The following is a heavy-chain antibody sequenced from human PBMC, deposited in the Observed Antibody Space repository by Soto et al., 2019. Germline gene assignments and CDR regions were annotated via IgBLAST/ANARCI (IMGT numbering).Heavy chain of an antibody. CDR3: AKYSINRKGIYDPFDS. CDR1: GFTFSEYA. CDR2: IGGDGGSP. Sequence: PGGSLRLSCAASGFTFSEYAMSWVRQAPGKGLEWVSVIGGDGGSPNYADSVKGRFTVSRDNSKSTLYLQMDSLRAEDTALYYCAKYSINRKGIYDPFDSWGQGKMVTFSS. D-gene: IGHD3-3*02. J-gene: IGHJ3*02. V-gene: IGHV3-23*01.